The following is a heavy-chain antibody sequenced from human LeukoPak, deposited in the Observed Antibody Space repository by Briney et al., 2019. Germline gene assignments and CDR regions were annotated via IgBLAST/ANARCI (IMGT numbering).Heavy chain of an antibody. CDR2: IYSGGST. Sequence: GGSLTLSCAASGFTVSSNYMSWVGQAAGKGLDWVSVIYSGGSTYYADSVKGRFTTSRDNAKNTLYLQMNSLRAEDTAVYYCARVGAGGDYWGQGTLVTVSS. D-gene: IGHD3-10*01. J-gene: IGHJ4*02. CDR3: ARVGAGGDY. V-gene: IGHV3-53*01. CDR1: GFTVSSNY.